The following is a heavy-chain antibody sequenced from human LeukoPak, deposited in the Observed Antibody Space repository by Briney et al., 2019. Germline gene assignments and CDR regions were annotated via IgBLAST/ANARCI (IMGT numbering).Heavy chain of an antibody. CDR3: ASPRPPGKRPMYGRRAFDI. V-gene: IGHV4-34*01. CDR1: GGSFSGYY. J-gene: IGHJ3*02. Sequence: SETLSLTCAVYGGSFSGYYWSWIRQPPGKGLEWIGEINHSGSTNYNPSLKSRVTISVDTSKNQFSLKLSSVTAADTAVYYCASPRPPGKRPMYGRRAFDIWGQGTMVTVSS. CDR2: INHSGST. D-gene: IGHD2-8*01.